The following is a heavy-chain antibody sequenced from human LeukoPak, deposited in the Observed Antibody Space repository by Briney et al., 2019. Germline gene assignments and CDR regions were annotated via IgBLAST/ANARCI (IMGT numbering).Heavy chain of an antibody. Sequence: SETLSLTCAVYGGSFNGYYWNWIRQPPGKGLEWIGEINHSGSTYYNPSLKSRVTISVDTSKNQFSLKLSSVTAADTAVYYCARQNDFWSGYYHRGEFDYWGQGTLVTVSS. CDR3: ARQNDFWSGYYHRGEFDY. CDR1: GGSFNGYY. V-gene: IGHV4-34*01. D-gene: IGHD3-3*01. CDR2: INHSGST. J-gene: IGHJ4*02.